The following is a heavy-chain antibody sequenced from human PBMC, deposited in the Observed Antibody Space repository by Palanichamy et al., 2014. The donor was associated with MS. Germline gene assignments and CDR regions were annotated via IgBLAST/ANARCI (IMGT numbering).Heavy chain of an antibody. CDR2: SRNKLNNFAI. CDR1: GFIFNEHY. J-gene: IGHJ6*02. D-gene: IGHD3/OR15-3a*01. V-gene: IGHV3-72*01. CDR3: ARGRIEGVYYYLGLDV. Sequence: EVQLVESGGGLVRPGGSLTLSCAASGFIFNEHYMAWVRQAPGKGLEWVGRSRNKLNNFAIEYAASMAGRFTISRDDSRNSLLLEMNNLEAEDTAVYFCARGRIEGVYYYLGLDVWGQGTAVIVSS.